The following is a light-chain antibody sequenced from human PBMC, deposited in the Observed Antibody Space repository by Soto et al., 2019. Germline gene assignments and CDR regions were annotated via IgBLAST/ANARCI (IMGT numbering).Light chain of an antibody. Sequence: DLQMTQSPSPLSASVVDRVTITCRASQSISSWLAWYQQKPGKAPKLLIYKASSLESGVPSRFSGSGSGTEFTLTISSLQPDDFATYYCQQYNSYSVTFGQGTRLEIK. CDR2: KAS. CDR1: QSISSW. CDR3: QQYNSYSVT. V-gene: IGKV1-5*03. J-gene: IGKJ5*01.